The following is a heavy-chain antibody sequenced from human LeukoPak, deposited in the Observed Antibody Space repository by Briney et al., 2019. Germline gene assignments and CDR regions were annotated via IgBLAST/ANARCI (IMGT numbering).Heavy chain of an antibody. CDR3: ARALNDFWSGYYAGWFDP. D-gene: IGHD3-3*01. CDR1: GGSVSSGGYS. J-gene: IGHJ5*02. V-gene: IGHV4-30-2*01. CDR2: IYHSGST. Sequence: SETLSLTCVVSGGSVSSGGYSWSWIRQPPGKGLEWIGYIYHSGSTYYNPSLKSRVTISVDRSKNQFSLKLSSVTAADTAVYYCARALNDFWSGYYAGWFDPWGQGTLVTVSS.